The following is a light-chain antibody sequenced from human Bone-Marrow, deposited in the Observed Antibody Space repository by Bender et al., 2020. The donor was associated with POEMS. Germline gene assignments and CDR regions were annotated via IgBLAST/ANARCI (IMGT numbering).Light chain of an antibody. V-gene: IGLV2-23*01. CDR3: CSYAGSNNKL. CDR2: EGS. CDR1: SSDVGSYNL. J-gene: IGLJ3*02. Sequence: QSVLTQPPSVSGAPGQSITISCTGTSSDVGSYNLVSWYQQHPGKAPKLLIYEGSKRPSGVSNRFSGSKSGNTASLTISGLQTEDEADYYCCSYAGSNNKLFGGGTKLTVL.